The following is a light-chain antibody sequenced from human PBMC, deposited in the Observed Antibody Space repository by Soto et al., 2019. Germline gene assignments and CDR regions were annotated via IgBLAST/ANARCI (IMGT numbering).Light chain of an antibody. CDR2: KAS. CDR1: QSITDW. Sequence: DIQMTQSPSTLSASVGDRVTITCRASQSITDWLAWYQQKPGKAPKFLIYKASNLERGVLSRFSGSGSGTEFTLTISSVQPDDFATYYCQYWDDYSWTFGQGTKVEIK. J-gene: IGKJ1*01. CDR3: QYWDDYSWT. V-gene: IGKV1-5*03.